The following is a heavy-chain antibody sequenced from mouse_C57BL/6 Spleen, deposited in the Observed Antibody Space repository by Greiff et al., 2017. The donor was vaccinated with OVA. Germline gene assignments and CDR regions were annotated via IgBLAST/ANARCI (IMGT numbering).Heavy chain of an antibody. V-gene: IGHV7-1*01. CDR1: GFTFSDFY. CDR3: ARDAYDYGGFAY. CDR2: SRNKANDYTT. J-gene: IGHJ3*01. D-gene: IGHD2-4*01. Sequence: DVMLVESGGGLVQSGRSLRLSCATSGFTFSDFYMEWVRQAPGKGLEWIAASRNKANDYTTEYSASVKGRFIVSRDTSQSILYLQMNALRAEDTAIYYCARDAYDYGGFAYWGQGTLVTVSA.